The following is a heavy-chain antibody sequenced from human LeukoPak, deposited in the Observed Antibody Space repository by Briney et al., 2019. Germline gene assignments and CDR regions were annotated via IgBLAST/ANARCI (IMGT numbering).Heavy chain of an antibody. D-gene: IGHD6-19*01. CDR3: AHGYSSGWTSPWGLGY. CDR1: GFSLSTSGVG. CDR2: IYWDDDK. J-gene: IGHJ4*02. V-gene: IGHV2-5*02. Sequence: SGPTLVNPTQTLTLTCTFSGFSLSTSGVGVGWIRQPPGKALEWLSLIYWDDDKRYSPSLKSRLTITKDTSKNQVVLTMTNMDPVDTATYYCAHGYSSGWTSPWGLGYWGQGTLVTVSS.